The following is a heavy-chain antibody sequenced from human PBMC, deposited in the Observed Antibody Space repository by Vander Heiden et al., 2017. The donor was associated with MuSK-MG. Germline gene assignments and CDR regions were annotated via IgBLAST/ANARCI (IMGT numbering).Heavy chain of an antibody. CDR3: ARDLSHYDFWSGYFGYYYYMDV. CDR1: RFTFSSYW. CDR2: IKQDGSEK. Sequence: EVRLVESGGGLVQPGGSLRPSCAASRFTFSSYWMSWVRQAPGKGLEWVANIKQDGSEKYYVDSVKGRFTISRDNAKNSLYLQMNSLRAEDTAVYYCARDLSHYDFWSGYFGYYYYMDVWGKGTTVTVSS. J-gene: IGHJ6*03. V-gene: IGHV3-7*01. D-gene: IGHD3-3*01.